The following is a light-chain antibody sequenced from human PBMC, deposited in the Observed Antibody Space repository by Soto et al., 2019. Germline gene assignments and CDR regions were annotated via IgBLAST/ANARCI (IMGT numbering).Light chain of an antibody. CDR3: EAWDDSLYGAV. J-gene: IGLJ2*01. V-gene: IGLV1-44*01. CDR1: SCNIGANP. Sequence: QPVLTQPPSASGTPGQRVTISCSGSSCNIGANPINWYQQLPGTAPKLLIYNNDQRPSGVPDRFSASKSGTSASLAISGLQSEDEADYYCEAWDDSLYGAVLGGGTKLTVL. CDR2: NND.